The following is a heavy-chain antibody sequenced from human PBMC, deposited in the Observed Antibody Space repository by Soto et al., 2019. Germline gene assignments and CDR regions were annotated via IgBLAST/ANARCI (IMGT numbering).Heavy chain of an antibody. J-gene: IGHJ2*01. Sequence: EVQLVESGGGLVQPGGSLRLSCAASGFTVSSNYMSWVRQAPGKGLERVSVIYAIGSTYYADSVKGRFTISRHNSENTLYLQMNSLTTEHAAVYYCARAAPPDNGALAWYFDLWGRGTLVTVSS. CDR3: ARAAPPDNGALAWYFDL. D-gene: IGHD4-17*01. CDR1: GFTVSSNY. V-gene: IGHV3-53*04. CDR2: IYAIGST.